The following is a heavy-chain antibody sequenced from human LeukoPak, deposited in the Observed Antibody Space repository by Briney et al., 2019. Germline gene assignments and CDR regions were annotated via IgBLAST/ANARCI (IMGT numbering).Heavy chain of an antibody. D-gene: IGHD6-13*01. V-gene: IGHV1-46*01. Sequence: ASVKVSCKASGYTFTSYYMHWVRQAPGQGLEWMGIINPSGGSTSYAQKFQGRVTVTRDTSTSTVYMELSSLRSEDTAVYYCARGVNVAAPRGWYFDLWGRGTLVTVSS. J-gene: IGHJ2*01. CDR1: GYTFTSYY. CDR2: INPSGGST. CDR3: ARGVNVAAPRGWYFDL.